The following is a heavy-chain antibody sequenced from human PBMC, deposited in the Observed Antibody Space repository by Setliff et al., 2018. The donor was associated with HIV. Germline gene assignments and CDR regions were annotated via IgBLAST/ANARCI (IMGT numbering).Heavy chain of an antibody. J-gene: IGHJ4*02. D-gene: IGHD6-19*01. CDR2: IIPFFGAP. V-gene: IGHV1-69*13. CDR3: VCRTVVAGKGLPPDS. Sequence: ASVKVSCKASGGTFSNYAISWVRQAPGQGLEWMGGIIPFFGAPNYAQNFQGRVTITADESTSTANMELSSLRSEDTAVYFCVCRTVVAGKGLPPDSWGQGTLVTVSS. CDR1: GGTFSNYA.